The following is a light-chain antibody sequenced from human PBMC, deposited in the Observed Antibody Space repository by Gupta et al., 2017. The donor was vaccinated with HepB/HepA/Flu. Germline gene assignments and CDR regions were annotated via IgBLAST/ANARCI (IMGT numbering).Light chain of an antibody. Sequence: EIVLTQSPGTLSLSPGERATLSCRASQSVSSSYLAWYQQKPGQAPRLLIYGASSRANGIAGRFSGRGSGTDFTLTSSRLEPEDFAVYYLQHDSSCITFGPGTKVEIK. CDR1: QSVSSSY. CDR2: GAS. J-gene: IGKJ2*01. V-gene: IGKV3-20*01. CDR3: QHDSSCIT.